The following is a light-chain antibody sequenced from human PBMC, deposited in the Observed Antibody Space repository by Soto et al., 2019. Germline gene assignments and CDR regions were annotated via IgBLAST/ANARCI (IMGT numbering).Light chain of an antibody. J-gene: IGLJ2*01. V-gene: IGLV1-47*01. CDR1: SSNIGSNY. CDR2: RNN. Sequence: QSVLTQPPSASGTPGQRVTISCSGSSSNIGSNYVYWYQQLPGTAPKLLIYRNNQRPSGVPDRFSGSKSGTSASLAISGLRSEDEADYYCCSYAGSQVFGGGTKLTVL. CDR3: CSYAGSQV.